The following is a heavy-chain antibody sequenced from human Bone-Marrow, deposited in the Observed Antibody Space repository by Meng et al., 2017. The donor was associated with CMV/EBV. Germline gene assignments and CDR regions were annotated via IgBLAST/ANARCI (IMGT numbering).Heavy chain of an antibody. CDR1: GFSFERYG. V-gene: IGHV3-21*01. D-gene: IGHD3-10*01. J-gene: IGHJ4*02. CDR2: ISSSSSHI. CDR3: ARDQGLVFGEVIPYFDY. Sequence: GGSLRLSCAASGFSFERYGINWVRQAPGKGLEWVSSISSSSSHIHYADSVKGRFTISRDYATNSVFLQMNTLRVDDTALYYCARDQGLVFGEVIPYFDYWGQGTPVTVSS.